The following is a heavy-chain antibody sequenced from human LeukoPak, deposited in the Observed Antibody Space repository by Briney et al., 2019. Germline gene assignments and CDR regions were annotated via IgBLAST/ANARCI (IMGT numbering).Heavy chain of an antibody. D-gene: IGHD5-18*01. CDR3: ARGYNYGYRYYYFDY. Sequence: SETLSLTCTVSGGSISSSNYYWGWIRQPPGKGLEWIGSIYYSGSTYYNPSLKSRVTISVDTSKNQFSLKLSSVTAADAAVYYCARGYNYGYRYYYFDYWGQGTLVTVSS. V-gene: IGHV4-39*01. J-gene: IGHJ4*02. CDR2: IYYSGST. CDR1: GGSISSSNYY.